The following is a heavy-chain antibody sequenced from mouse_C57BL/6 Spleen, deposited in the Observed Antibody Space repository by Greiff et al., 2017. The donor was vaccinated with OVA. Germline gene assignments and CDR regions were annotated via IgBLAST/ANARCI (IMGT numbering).Heavy chain of an antibody. V-gene: IGHV1-26*01. Sequence: EVQLQQSGPELVKPGASVKISCKASGYTFTDYYMNWVKQSHGKSLEWIGDINPNNGGTSYNQKFKGKATLTVDKSSSTAYMELRSLTSEDSAVYYGARETAQERFAYWGQGTLVTVSA. CDR1: GYTFTDYY. D-gene: IGHD3-2*02. CDR3: ARETAQERFAY. CDR2: INPNNGGT. J-gene: IGHJ3*01.